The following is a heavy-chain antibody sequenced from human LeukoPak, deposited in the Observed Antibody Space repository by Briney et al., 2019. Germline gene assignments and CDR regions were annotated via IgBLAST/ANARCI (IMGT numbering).Heavy chain of an antibody. D-gene: IGHD3-22*01. J-gene: IGHJ4*02. CDR2: IYYSGSDYSGST. CDR3: ARDSYYDSSGYYETISYFDY. CDR1: GGSISSDY. V-gene: IGHV4-59*12. Sequence: SETLSLTCTVSGGSISSDYWSWIRQPPGKGLEWIGYIYYSGSDYSGSTNYNPSLKSRVTISVDTSKNQFSLKLSSVTAADTAVHYCARDSYYDSSGYYETISYFDYWGQGTLVTVSS.